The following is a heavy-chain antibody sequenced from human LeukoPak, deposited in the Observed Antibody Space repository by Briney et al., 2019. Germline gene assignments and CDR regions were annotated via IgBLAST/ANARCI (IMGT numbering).Heavy chain of an antibody. D-gene: IGHD3-22*01. CDR3: ATDGDNRYYYDSTGYPALDY. CDR1: GFTFNTYA. V-gene: IGHV3-30*03. CDR2: ISYDGSKT. J-gene: IGHJ4*02. Sequence: GGSLRLSCAASGFTFNTYAMHWVRQAPGKGLEWVTVISYDGSKTYYADSVKGRFTVSRDNSKNTLYLQMNSLRVEDSAVYFCATDGDNRYYYDSTGYPALDYWGQGPLVTVS.